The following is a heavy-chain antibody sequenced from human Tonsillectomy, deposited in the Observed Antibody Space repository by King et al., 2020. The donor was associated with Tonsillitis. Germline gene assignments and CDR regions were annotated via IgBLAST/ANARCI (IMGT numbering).Heavy chain of an antibody. J-gene: IGHJ2*01. CDR2: ISASGGRT. V-gene: IGHV3-23*04. Sequence: QLVESGGGLVQPGGSLRLSCAASGFTFSTYAMSWVRQAPGKGLEWVSGISASGGRTLYADFVKGRFTISRDNSRNTLYLQMDSLRAEDTAVYYCAIDGFAGYSSTLGYFDLWGRGTLVTVSS. D-gene: IGHD6-19*01. CDR3: AIDGFAGYSSTLGYFDL. CDR1: GFTFSTYA.